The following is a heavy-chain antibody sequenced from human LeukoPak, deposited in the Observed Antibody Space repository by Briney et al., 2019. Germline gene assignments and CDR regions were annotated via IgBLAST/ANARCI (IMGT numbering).Heavy chain of an antibody. J-gene: IGHJ4*02. V-gene: IGHV4-34*01. D-gene: IGHD6-13*01. CDR1: GGSFSGYY. CDR2: INHSGST. CDR3: AMKAAAAFDY. Sequence: SETLSLTCAVYGGSFSGYYWSWIRQPPGKGLEWIGEINHSGSTNYNPSLKSRVTISVDTSKNQFSLKLSSVTAADTAVYYCAMKAAAAFDYWGQGTLVTVSS.